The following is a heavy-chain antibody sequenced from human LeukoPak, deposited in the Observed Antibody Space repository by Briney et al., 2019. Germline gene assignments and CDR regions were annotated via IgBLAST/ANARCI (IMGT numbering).Heavy chain of an antibody. V-gene: IGHV1-2*02. CDR1: GYTFTGYF. J-gene: IGHJ5*02. CDR2: INPNSGGT. D-gene: IGHD3-16*02. CDR3: ARDGVITFGGVIVTNWFDP. Sequence: ASVKVSYKASGYTFTGYFMHWVRQAPGQGLEWMGWINPNSGGTNYAQKFQGRVTMTRDTSISTAYMELSRLRSDDTAVYYCARDGVITFGGVIVTNWFDPWGQGTLVTVSS.